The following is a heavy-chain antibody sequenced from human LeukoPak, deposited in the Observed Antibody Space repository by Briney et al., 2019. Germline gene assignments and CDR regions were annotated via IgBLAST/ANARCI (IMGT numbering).Heavy chain of an antibody. V-gene: IGHV1-2*02. J-gene: IGHJ4*02. Sequence: GASVKVSCKASGYTFTSYYMYWVRQAPGQGLEWMGWINPNSGGTNYAQKFQGRVTMTRDTSISTAYMELSRLRSDDTAVYYCARGVAYYYDSSSEDYWGQGTLVTVSS. CDR2: INPNSGGT. CDR1: GYTFTSYY. D-gene: IGHD3-22*01. CDR3: ARGVAYYYDSSSEDY.